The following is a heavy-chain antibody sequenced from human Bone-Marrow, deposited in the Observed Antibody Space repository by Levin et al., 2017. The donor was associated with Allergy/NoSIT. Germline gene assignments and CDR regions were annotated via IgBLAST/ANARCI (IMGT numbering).Heavy chain of an antibody. CDR3: ARERREYSGYDPEAHFDY. Sequence: GGSLRLSCAASGFIINSHYMSWVRQAPGKGLEWVSIIYSGGSTYYADSVKYRFTISRDNSKNTLYLQMNSLRAEDTAVYYCARERREYSGYDPEAHFDYWGQGTLVTVSS. CDR2: IYSGGST. CDR1: GFIINSHY. V-gene: IGHV3-66*01. J-gene: IGHJ4*02. D-gene: IGHD5-12*01.